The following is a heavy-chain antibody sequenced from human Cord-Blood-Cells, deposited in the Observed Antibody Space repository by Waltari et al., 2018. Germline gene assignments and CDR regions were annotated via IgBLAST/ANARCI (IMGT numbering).Heavy chain of an antibody. J-gene: IGHJ4*02. D-gene: IGHD4-17*01. CDR1: CYTFTTYG. Sequence: QFQLVQSGAGVKNPGASVKFPCKVSCYTFTTYGISWLRQAPGQGLDWMGWISAYNGNTNYAQTVHGRVTMTTDTSTSTAYMELRSLRSDDTAVYYCARVEEYGIYFDYWGQGTLVTVSS. CDR3: ARVEEYGIYFDY. CDR2: ISAYNGNT. V-gene: IGHV1-18*01.